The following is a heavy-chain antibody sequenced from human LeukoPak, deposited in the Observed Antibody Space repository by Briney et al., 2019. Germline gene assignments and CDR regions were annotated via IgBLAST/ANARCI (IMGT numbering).Heavy chain of an antibody. J-gene: IGHJ4*02. Sequence: ASVKVSCKVSGYTFTDFYMHWVRQAPGKGLEWMGGFDPEDGETIYAQKFQGRVTMTEDTSTGTAYMELSSLRSEDTAVYYCATGVLRYFGWLSKGAKSHGYWGQGTLVTVSS. CDR3: ATGVLRYFGWLSKGAKSHGY. CDR2: FDPEDGET. V-gene: IGHV1-24*01. CDR1: GYTFTDFY. D-gene: IGHD3-9*01.